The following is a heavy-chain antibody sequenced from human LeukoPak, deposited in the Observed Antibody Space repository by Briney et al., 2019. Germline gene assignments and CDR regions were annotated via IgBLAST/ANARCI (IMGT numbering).Heavy chain of an antibody. CDR3: ARGLGVVTAIQRPDAFDI. CDR2: ISAYNGNT. Sequence: EASVKVSCTASGYTFTSYGISWVRQAPGQGLEWMGWISAYNGNTNYAQKLQGRVTMTTDTSTSTAYMELRSLRSDDTAVYYCARGLGVVTAIQRPDAFDIWGQGQWSPSPQ. V-gene: IGHV1-18*01. D-gene: IGHD2-21*02. CDR1: GYTFTSYG. J-gene: IGHJ3*02.